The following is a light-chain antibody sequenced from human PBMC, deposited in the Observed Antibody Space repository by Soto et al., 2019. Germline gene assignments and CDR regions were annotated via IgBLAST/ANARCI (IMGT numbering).Light chain of an antibody. J-gene: IGKJ1*01. V-gene: IGKV3-20*01. Sequence: EIVLTQSPGTLSLSPGERATLSCRASQSVSSSYLAWYQQKPGQAPRLLIYGASSRATGTPDRISGGGSGTHFTLTISSLQSEDFAVYYCQQYDNWPWTFGQGTKVDI. CDR2: GAS. CDR1: QSVSSSY. CDR3: QQYDNWPWT.